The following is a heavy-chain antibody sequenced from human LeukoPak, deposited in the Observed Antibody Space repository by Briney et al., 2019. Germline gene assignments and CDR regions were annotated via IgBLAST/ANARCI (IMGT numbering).Heavy chain of an antibody. J-gene: IGHJ5*02. CDR2: ISGSGGST. CDR3: ARDRVYIAVAGTTADP. V-gene: IGHV3-23*01. D-gene: IGHD6-19*01. Sequence: GGSLRLSCAASGFTFSSYAMSWVRQAPGKGLEWVSAISGSGGSTYYADSVKGRFTISRDNSKNTLYLQMNSLRAEDTAVYYCARDRVYIAVAGTTADPWGQGTLVTVSS. CDR1: GFTFSSYA.